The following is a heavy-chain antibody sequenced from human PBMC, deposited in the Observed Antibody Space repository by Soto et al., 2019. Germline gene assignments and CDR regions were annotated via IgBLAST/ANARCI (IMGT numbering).Heavy chain of an antibody. D-gene: IGHD1-1*01. CDR1: RSPSSRYR. CDR2: TGGIGVST. J-gene: IGHJ4*02. Sequence: PXGGMRPPCSDCRSPSSRYRMHWVRQAPVAALEYNSVTGGIGVSTDSAYSVKGRFTISKYNPKNSLYLQMISLRVEGTAVHYCVPAGARRGGGYFDCCRQRTQVTFPS. CDR3: VPAGARRGGGYFDC. V-gene: IGHV3-64D*06.